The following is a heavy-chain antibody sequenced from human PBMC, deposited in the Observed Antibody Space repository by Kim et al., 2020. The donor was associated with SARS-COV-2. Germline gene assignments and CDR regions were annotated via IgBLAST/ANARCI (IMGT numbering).Heavy chain of an antibody. Sequence: KGRVTISVDTSKNQFSLKLSSVTAADTAVYYCARDGDCSGGSCYPSAFDIWGQGTMVTVSS. CDR3: ARDGDCSGGSCYPSAFDI. J-gene: IGHJ3*02. V-gene: IGHV4-31*02. D-gene: IGHD2-15*01.